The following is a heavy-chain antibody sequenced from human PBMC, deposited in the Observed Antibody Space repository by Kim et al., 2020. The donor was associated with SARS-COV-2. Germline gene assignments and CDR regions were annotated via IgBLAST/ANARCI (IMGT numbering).Heavy chain of an antibody. V-gene: IGHV1-18*04. CDR1: GYTFTSYG. CDR3: ARVEYYDFFRATPPDWFDP. J-gene: IGHJ5*02. D-gene: IGHD3-3*01. Sequence: ASVKVSCKASGYTFTSYGISWVRQAPGQGLEWMGWISAYNGNTNYAQKLQGRVTMTTDTSTSTAYMELRSLRSDDTAVYYCARVEYYDFFRATPPDWFDPWGQGTLVTVSS. CDR2: ISAYNGNT.